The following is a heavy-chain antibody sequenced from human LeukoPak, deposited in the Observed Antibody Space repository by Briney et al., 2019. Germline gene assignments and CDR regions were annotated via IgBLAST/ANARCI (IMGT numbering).Heavy chain of an antibody. Sequence: SGGSLRLSCAASGFIFSNYDMHWVRQTTGKGLEWVSAIGTVGDTYYPGSVKGRFTISRENAKNSLYLQMNSLRAEDTAVYYCARDKTRRRWLQLGSNWFDPWGQGTLVTVSS. CDR1: GFIFSNYD. J-gene: IGHJ5*02. V-gene: IGHV3-13*01. CDR3: ARDKTRRRWLQLGSNWFDP. CDR2: IGTVGDT. D-gene: IGHD5-24*01.